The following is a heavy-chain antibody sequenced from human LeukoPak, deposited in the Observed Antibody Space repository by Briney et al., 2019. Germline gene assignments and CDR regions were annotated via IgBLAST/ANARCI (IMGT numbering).Heavy chain of an antibody. CDR1: GGSISSYY. V-gene: IGHV4-59*01. Sequence: SETLSLTCTVSGGSISSYYWSWIRQPPGKGLEWIGYIYYSGSTNYNPSLKSRVTISVDPSKNQFSLKLSSVTAADTAVYYCAGSITMVRVDYWGQGTLVTVSS. J-gene: IGHJ4*02. D-gene: IGHD3-10*01. CDR2: IYYSGST. CDR3: AGSITMVRVDY.